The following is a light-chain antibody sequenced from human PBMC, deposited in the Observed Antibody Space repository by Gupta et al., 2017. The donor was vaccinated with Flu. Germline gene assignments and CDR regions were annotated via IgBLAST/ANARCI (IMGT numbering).Light chain of an antibody. V-gene: IGLV1-44*01. CDR1: NSNIGSNT. Sequence: RDTISCSGSNSNIGSNTVNWYQQHPGTAPKLLIYSNNQRPLGVPDRFSGSKSGTSASLAISGLQAEDEADYHCAAWDSSMNGWVFGGGTKLTVL. J-gene: IGLJ3*02. CDR3: AAWDSSMNGWV. CDR2: SNN.